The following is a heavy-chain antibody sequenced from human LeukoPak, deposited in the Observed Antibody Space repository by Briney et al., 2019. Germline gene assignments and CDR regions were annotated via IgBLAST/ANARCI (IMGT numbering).Heavy chain of an antibody. D-gene: IGHD3-10*01. V-gene: IGHV1-8*02. CDR1: GYTFTSYA. CDR2: MNPNSGNT. J-gene: IGHJ3*02. CDR3: ARVRSGSYATPHRWDAFDI. Sequence: GASVKVSCKASGYTFTSYAMNWVRQAPGQGLEWMGWMNPNSGNTGYAQKFQGRVTMTRNTSISTAYMELSSLRSEDTAVYYCARVRSGSYATPHRWDAFDIWGQGTMVTVSS.